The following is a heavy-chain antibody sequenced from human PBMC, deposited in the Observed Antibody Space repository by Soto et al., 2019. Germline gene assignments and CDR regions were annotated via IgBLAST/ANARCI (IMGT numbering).Heavy chain of an antibody. Sequence: QVQLVQSGAEVKKPGSSVKVSCKASGGTFSSYAISWVRQAPGQGLEWMGGIIPIFGTANYAQKFQGRVTITADESTSTDYMELSSLRSEDTAVYYCARDGESSGYLYFQHWGQGTLVTVSS. D-gene: IGHD3-22*01. CDR1: GGTFSSYA. J-gene: IGHJ1*01. V-gene: IGHV1-69*12. CDR2: IIPIFGTA. CDR3: ARDGESSGYLYFQH.